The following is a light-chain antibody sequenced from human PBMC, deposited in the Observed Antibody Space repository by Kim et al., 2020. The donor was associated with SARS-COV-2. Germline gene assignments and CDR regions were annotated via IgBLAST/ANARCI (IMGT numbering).Light chain of an antibody. CDR1: QSVSSY. Sequence: CPGERATLSCRASQSVSSYLAWYQQKPGQAPRLLIYDASNRATGIPARFSGSGSGTDFTLTISSLEPEDFAVYYCQQRSNWPLTFGGGAKVDIK. V-gene: IGKV3-11*01. J-gene: IGKJ4*01. CDR3: QQRSNWPLT. CDR2: DAS.